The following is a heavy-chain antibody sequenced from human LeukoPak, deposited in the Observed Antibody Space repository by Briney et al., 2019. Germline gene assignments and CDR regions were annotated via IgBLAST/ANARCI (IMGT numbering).Heavy chain of an antibody. D-gene: IGHD1-26*01. CDR1: GFTFSSYW. CDR3: TRDLSGTYYGRFDY. Sequence: GGSLRLSCAASGFTFSSYWMHWVRQAPGKGLLWVSRINTDGSSTNFADSVRGRFTISRDNAKNTLYLQMNSLRAEDTAVYYCTRDLSGTYYGRFDYWSQGTLVTVSS. CDR2: INTDGSST. J-gene: IGHJ4*02. V-gene: IGHV3-74*01.